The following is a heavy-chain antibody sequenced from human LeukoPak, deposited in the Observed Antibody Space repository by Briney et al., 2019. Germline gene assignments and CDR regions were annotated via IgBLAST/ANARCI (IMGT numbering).Heavy chain of an antibody. D-gene: IGHD6-19*01. CDR2: IKQDASEK. CDR3: ARDVAIAVAGGLSNY. CDR1: GVTFNNYW. Sequence: PGGSLRLSCAASGVTFNNYWMSWVRQAPGKGLEWVANIKQDASEKYYVDSVKGRFTISRDNAKNSLYLQMNSLRAEDTAVYYCARDVAIAVAGGLSNYWGQGTLVTVSS. J-gene: IGHJ4*02. V-gene: IGHV3-7*01.